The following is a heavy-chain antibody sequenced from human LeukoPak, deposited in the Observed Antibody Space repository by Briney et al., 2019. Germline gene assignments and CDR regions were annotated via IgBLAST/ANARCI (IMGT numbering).Heavy chain of an antibody. CDR1: GYTFTDYY. CDR3: ARDRGRISDYYGSGRSLHYYMDV. CDR2: INPNSGGT. J-gene: IGHJ6*03. V-gene: IGHV1-2*02. D-gene: IGHD3-10*01. Sequence: APVKVSCKASGYTFTDYYMHWVRQAPGQGLEWMGWINPNSGGTNYAQKFQGRVTMTRDTSISTAYMELSRLISDDTAVYYCARDRGRISDYYGSGRSLHYYMDVWGKGTTVTVSS.